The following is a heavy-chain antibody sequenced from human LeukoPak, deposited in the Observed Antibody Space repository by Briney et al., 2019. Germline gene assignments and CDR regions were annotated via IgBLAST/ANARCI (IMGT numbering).Heavy chain of an antibody. CDR2: IKPDGSEK. Sequence: PGGSLRLSCAASGFTFSSYWMSWGRPGPGEGLEWGANIKPDGSEKYYVDSVKGRFNISRDNAKNSLYLQMNSVRAEDTAVYYCARELTHGVRGVLYYYYGMDVCGKGTTVADSS. CDR1: GFTFSSYW. V-gene: IGHV3-7*03. J-gene: IGHJ6*04. CDR3: ARELTHGVRGVLYYYYGMDV. D-gene: IGHD2-21*01.